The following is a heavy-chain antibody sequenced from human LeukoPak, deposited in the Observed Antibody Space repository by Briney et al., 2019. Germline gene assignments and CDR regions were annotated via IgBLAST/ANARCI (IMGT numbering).Heavy chain of an antibody. CDR1: GGSISSYY. J-gene: IGHJ4*02. V-gene: IGHV4-59*01. D-gene: IGHD3-10*01. CDR2: IYYSGST. CDR3: ARGATMVRAHFDY. Sequence: SETLSLTCTVSGGSISSYYWSWVRQPPGKGLEWMGYIYYSGSTNYNPSLKSRVTISVDTSKNQFSLKLSSVTAADTAVYYCARGATMVRAHFDYWGQGTLVTVSS.